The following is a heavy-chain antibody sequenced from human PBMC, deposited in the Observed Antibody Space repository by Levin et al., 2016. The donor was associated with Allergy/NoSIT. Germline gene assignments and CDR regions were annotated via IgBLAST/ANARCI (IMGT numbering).Heavy chain of an antibody. CDR2: ISSSSSYI. CDR3: ARSHGRGGSCYSCDYGMDV. Sequence: WIRQPPGKGLEWVSSISSSSSYIYYADSVKGRFTISRDNAKNSLYLQMNSLRAEDTAVYYCARSHGRGGSCYSCDYGMDVWGQGTTVTVSS. V-gene: IGHV3-21*01. J-gene: IGHJ6*02. D-gene: IGHD2-15*01.